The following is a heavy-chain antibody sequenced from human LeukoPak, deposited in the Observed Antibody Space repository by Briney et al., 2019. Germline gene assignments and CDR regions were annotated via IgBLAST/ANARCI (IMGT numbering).Heavy chain of an antibody. Sequence: PGGSRRLSCAASGFAFSSYWMSWVRQAPGKGLEWVANIKRDGSGTYYVDSVKGRFTISRDNAKNSLYLQLNSLRAEDTAVYYCARDANYYDSRGENYFNCWGQGTLVTVSS. V-gene: IGHV3-7*01. CDR2: IKRDGSGT. CDR1: GFAFSSYW. CDR3: ARDANYYDSRGENYFNC. D-gene: IGHD3-22*01. J-gene: IGHJ4*02.